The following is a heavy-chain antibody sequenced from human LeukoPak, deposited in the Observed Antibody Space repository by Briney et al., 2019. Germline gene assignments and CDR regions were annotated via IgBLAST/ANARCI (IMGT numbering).Heavy chain of an antibody. J-gene: IGHJ4*02. D-gene: IGHD4-17*01. CDR3: ATGLVGLYGDYVGY. CDR1: GFTFSSYW. V-gene: IGHV3-7*03. CDR2: IKQDGSEK. Sequence: GGSLRLSCAASGFTFSSYWMSWVRQAPGKGLEWVANIKQDGSEKYYVDSVKGRFTISRDNAKNSLYLQMNSLRAEDTAVYYCATGLVGLYGDYVGYWGQGTLVTVSS.